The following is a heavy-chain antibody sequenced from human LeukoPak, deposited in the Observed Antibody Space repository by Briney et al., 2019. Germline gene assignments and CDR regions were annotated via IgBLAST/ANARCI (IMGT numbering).Heavy chain of an antibody. D-gene: IGHD1-26*01. CDR1: GFIFSSYW. CDR3: ARDPERGSYFDY. J-gene: IGHJ4*02. CDR2: MNQDGSER. Sequence: GGSLRLSCAASGFIFSSYWMNWVRQAPGKGLEWVASMNQDGSERYYVDSSRGRFTISRDNAKNSLSLQMNSLRAEDTAVYYCARDPERGSYFDYWGQGTPVTVSS. V-gene: IGHV3-7*01.